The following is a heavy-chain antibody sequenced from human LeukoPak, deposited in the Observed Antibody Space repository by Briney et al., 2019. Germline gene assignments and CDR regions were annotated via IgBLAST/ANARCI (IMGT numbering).Heavy chain of an antibody. J-gene: IGHJ3*02. Sequence: ASVKVSCKASGGTFSSYAISWVRQAPGQGLEWMGRIIPIFGTANYAQKFQGRVTITTDESTSTAYMELSSLRSEDTAVYYCARDWTDSSGYLYAFNIWGQGTMVTVSS. CDR3: ARDWTDSSGYLYAFNI. CDR1: GGTFSSYA. D-gene: IGHD3-22*01. V-gene: IGHV1-69*05. CDR2: IIPIFGTA.